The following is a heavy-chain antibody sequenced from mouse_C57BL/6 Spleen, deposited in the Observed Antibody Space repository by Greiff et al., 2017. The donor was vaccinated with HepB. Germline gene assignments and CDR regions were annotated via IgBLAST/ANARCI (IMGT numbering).Heavy chain of an antibody. J-gene: IGHJ4*01. CDR3: ARWGSLGYAMDY. CDR2: IYPGDGDT. V-gene: IGHV1-80*01. Sequence: QVQLQQSGAELVKPGASVKISCKASGYAFSSYWMNWVKQRPGKGLEWIGQIYPGDGDTNYNGKFKGKATLTADKSSSTAYMQLSSLTSEDSAVYFCARWGSLGYAMDYWGQGTSVTVSS. CDR1: GYAFSSYW. D-gene: IGHD4-1*01.